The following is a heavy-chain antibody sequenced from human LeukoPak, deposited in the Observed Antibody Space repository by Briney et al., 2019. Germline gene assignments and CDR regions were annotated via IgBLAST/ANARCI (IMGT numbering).Heavy chain of an antibody. CDR3: ARASYSYDISGWVPFDY. V-gene: IGHV4-59*08. CDR2: IYYSGIT. D-gene: IGHD3-22*01. J-gene: IGHJ4*02. CDR1: GGSISSYY. Sequence: SETLSLTCTVSGGSISSYYWSWIRQPPGKGLEWIGYIYYSGITNYNPSLKSRVTISVDTSKNQFSLKLSSVTAADTAVYYCARASYSYDISGWVPFDYWGQGTLVTVSS.